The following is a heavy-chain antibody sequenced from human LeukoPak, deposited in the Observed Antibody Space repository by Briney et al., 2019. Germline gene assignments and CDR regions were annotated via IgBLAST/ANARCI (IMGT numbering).Heavy chain of an antibody. D-gene: IGHD5-24*01. CDR1: GDSFDNSYC. V-gene: IGHV4-39*01. CDR2: IYSSVYT. CDR3: ARGSDDYKLGNH. Sequence: SETLSLSCSVSGDSFDNSYCWTWVRQPPGKRPEWIGTIYSSVYTYYNPSLRSRATISGDTSRNLFSLKLISVTAADTAVYYCARGSDDYKLGNHWGHGTLATVSS. J-gene: IGHJ5*02.